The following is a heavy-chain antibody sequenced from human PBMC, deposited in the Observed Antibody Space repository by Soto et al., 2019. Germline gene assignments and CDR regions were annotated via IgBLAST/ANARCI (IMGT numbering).Heavy chain of an antibody. CDR1: GGSISSYY. V-gene: IGHV4-59*01. CDR3: ARESALDSRGRNEYYYGMDV. J-gene: IGHJ6*02. D-gene: IGHD3-22*01. CDR2: IYYSGST. Sequence: PSETLSLTCTVSGGSISSYYWSWIRQPPGKGLEWIGYIYYSGSTNYNPSLKSRATISVDTSKNQFSLKLSSVTAADTAVYYCARESALDSRGRNEYYYGMDVWGQGTTVTVS.